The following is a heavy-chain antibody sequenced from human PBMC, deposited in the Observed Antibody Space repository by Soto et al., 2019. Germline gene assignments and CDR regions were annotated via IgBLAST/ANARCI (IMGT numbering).Heavy chain of an antibody. Sequence: SLRLSCAASGLTFSSYSMNWVRQAPGKGLEWVSSISRSAGNTYYADSVKGRFTISRDNAKNSMYLQMNSLRAEDTAVYYCARDQVPGLDAFDIWGQGTMVTVSS. D-gene: IGHD1-1*01. CDR2: ISRSAGNT. V-gene: IGHV3-21*01. J-gene: IGHJ3*02. CDR1: GLTFSSYS. CDR3: ARDQVPGLDAFDI.